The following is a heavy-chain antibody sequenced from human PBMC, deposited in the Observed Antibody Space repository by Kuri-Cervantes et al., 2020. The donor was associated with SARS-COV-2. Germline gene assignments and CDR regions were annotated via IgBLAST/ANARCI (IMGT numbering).Heavy chain of an antibody. J-gene: IGHJ3*02. CDR1: GGSISSYY. CDR2: IYYSGST. CDR3: ARVALTGTAFDI. V-gene: IGHV4-59*01. D-gene: IGHD1-20*01. Sequence: ESLKISCTVSGGSISSYYWSWIRQPPGKGLEWIGYIYYSGSTNYNPSLKSRVTISVDTSTNQFSLKLSSVTAADTAVYYCARVALTGTAFDIWGQGTMVTVSS.